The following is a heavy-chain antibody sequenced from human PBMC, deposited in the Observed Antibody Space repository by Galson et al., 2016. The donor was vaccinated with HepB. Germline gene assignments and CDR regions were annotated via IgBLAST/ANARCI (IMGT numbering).Heavy chain of an antibody. Sequence: TLSLTCTVSGDSISSGSNYWSWIRQHPGKGLEWIGYIYNSGSTYYNPSLKSRVTISVDTSKNQFSLKLSSVTAADTAVYYCARERAYCSGTRCMTSPDYWGQGTLVTVSS. V-gene: IGHV4-31*03. J-gene: IGHJ4*02. CDR2: IYNSGST. CDR1: GDSISSGSNY. CDR3: ARERAYCSGTRCMTSPDY. D-gene: IGHD2-2*01.